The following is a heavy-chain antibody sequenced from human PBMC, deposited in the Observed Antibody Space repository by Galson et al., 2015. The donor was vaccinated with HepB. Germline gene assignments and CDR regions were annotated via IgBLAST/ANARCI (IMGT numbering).Heavy chain of an antibody. V-gene: IGHV3-21*01. CDR2: ISSSSSYI. CDR3: ARRSSGGWFDP. CDR1: GFTFSSYS. J-gene: IGHJ5*02. Sequence: SLRLSCAASGFTFSSYSMNWVRQAPGKGLEWVSSISSSSSYIYYADSVKGRFTISRDNAKNSLYLQMNSLRAEDTAVYYCARRSSGGWFDPWGQGTLVTVSS. D-gene: IGHD3-22*01.